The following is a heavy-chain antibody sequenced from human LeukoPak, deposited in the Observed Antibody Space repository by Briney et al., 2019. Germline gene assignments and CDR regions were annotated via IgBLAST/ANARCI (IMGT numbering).Heavy chain of an antibody. V-gene: IGHV4-38-2*01. CDR3: ARKRDGGWFDP. D-gene: IGHD5-24*01. J-gene: IGHJ5*02. CDR2: IYHSGNT. CDR1: RYSISSDYY. Sequence: PSETLSLTCDVSRYSISSDYYWGWIRQPPGKGLEWIGNIYHSGNTHYSPSLKGRVTISVDTSKNQFSLKLRSVTAAETAVFYCARKRDGGWFDPWGQGTLVIVSS.